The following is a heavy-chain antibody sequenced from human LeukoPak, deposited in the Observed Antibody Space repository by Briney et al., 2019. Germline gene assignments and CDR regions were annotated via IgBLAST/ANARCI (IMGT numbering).Heavy chain of an antibody. V-gene: IGHV5-51*01. CDR2: IYSGDSDT. J-gene: IGHJ4*02. D-gene: IGHD4-17*01. CDR1: GYSFTSYW. Sequence: GESLKISCKGSGYSFTSYWIGWVRQMPGKGLEWMGIIYSGDSDTRYSPSFQGQVTISADKSISTAYLQWSSLLLSDTAMYYCARPARGYGDSEIDYWGQGTLVTVSS. CDR3: ARPARGYGDSEIDY.